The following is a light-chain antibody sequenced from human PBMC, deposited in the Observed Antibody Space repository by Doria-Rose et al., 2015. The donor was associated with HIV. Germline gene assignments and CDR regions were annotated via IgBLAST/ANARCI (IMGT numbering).Light chain of an antibody. Sequence: DIRLTQSPSSLSASVGDRVTITCRASQSISSYLNWYQQKPGKAPKLLIYAASSLQSGVPSRFSGSGSGTDFTHTISSLQPEDFAAYYCQQSCCTPSAFGQGTK. CDR2: AAS. CDR3: QQSCCTPSA. CDR1: QSISSY. V-gene: IGKV1-39*01. J-gene: IGKJ2*01.